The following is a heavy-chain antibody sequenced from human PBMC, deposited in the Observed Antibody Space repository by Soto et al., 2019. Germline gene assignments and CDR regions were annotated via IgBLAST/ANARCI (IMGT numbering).Heavy chain of an antibody. J-gene: IGHJ5*02. CDR3: ARANQWLVLGWFDP. V-gene: IGHV3-33*01. D-gene: IGHD6-19*01. CDR2: IWYDGSNK. CDR1: GFTFSSYG. Sequence: QVQLVESGGGVVQPGRSLRLSCAASGFTFSSYGMHWVRQAPGKGLEWVAVIWYDGSNKYYADSVKGRFTISRDNSNNTLYLQMNSLRAEDTAVYYCARANQWLVLGWFDPWGQGTLVTVSS.